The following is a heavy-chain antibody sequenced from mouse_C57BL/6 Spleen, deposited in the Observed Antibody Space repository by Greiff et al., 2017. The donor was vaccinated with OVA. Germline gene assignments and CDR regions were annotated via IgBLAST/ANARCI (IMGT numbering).Heavy chain of an antibody. CDR2: ISYDGSN. V-gene: IGHV3-6*01. CDR3: ARMGDYGNYLVFYYFDY. CDR1: GYSITSGYY. J-gene: IGHJ2*01. Sequence: DVQLQESGPGLVKPSQSLSLTCSVTGYSITSGYYWNWIRQFPGNKLEWMGYISYDGSNNYNPSLKNRISITRDTSKNQFFLKLNSVTTEDTATYYCARMGDYGNYLVFYYFDYWGQGTTLTVSS. D-gene: IGHD2-1*01.